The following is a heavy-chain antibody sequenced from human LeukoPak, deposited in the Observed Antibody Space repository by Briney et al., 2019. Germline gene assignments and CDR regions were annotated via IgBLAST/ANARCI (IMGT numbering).Heavy chain of an antibody. Sequence: SSETLSLTCAVYGGSFSGYYWSWIRQPPGKGLEWIGEINHSGSTNYNPSLKSRVTISVDTSKNQFSLKLSSVTAADTAVYYCARGTWLVLGYWGQGTLVTVSS. D-gene: IGHD6-19*01. J-gene: IGHJ4*02. CDR2: INHSGST. CDR3: ARGTWLVLGY. CDR1: GGSFSGYY. V-gene: IGHV4-34*01.